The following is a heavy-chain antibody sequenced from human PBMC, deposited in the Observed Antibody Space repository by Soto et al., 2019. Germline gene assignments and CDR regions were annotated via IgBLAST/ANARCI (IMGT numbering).Heavy chain of an antibody. CDR3: APLFDFVLVPAATDGYTYAQPVDY. CDR1: GFTFSSHA. D-gene: IGHD2-2*01. CDR2: ISGSGGST. Sequence: GGSLRLSCAASGFTFSSHAMSWVRQAPGKGLEWVSAISGSGGSTYYADSVKGRFTISRDNSKNTLYLQMNSLRAEDTAVYYCAPLFDFVLVPAATDGYTYAQPVDYWGQETLVTVSS. J-gene: IGHJ4*02. V-gene: IGHV3-23*01.